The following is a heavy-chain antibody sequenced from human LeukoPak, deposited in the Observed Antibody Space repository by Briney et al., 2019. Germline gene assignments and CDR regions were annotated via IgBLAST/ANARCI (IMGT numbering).Heavy chain of an antibody. CDR1: GITFSSYP. D-gene: IGHD3-9*01. CDR2: ITTEGAGT. V-gene: IGHV3-23*01. Sequence: PGGSLRLSCTASGITFSSYPMTWVRQAPGKGLEWVSTITTEGAGTYYADSVKGRFAISRDNARSTLYLQMNSLRAEDTALYYCATRLGGEYWGQGTLVTVSS. J-gene: IGHJ4*02. CDR3: ATRLGGEY.